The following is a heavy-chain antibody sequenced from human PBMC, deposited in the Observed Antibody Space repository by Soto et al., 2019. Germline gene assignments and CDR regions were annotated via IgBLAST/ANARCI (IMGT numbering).Heavy chain of an antibody. CDR2: LNPNSGGT. J-gene: IGHJ4*02. CDR3: ARHFYFGLLDN. D-gene: IGHD3-10*01. Sequence: ASVKASCKASGYACTSYPISWVRQAPGQGLEWMGWLNPNSGGTDYAHKFKDRVTMTTDTSITTAYMDLTRLKSDDTAVYYCARHFYFGLLDNWGPGTLDTV. V-gene: IGHV1-2*02. CDR1: GYACTSYP.